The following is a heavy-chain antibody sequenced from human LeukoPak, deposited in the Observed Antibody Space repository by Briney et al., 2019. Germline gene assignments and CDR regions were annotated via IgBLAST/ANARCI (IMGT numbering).Heavy chain of an antibody. D-gene: IGHD6-13*01. J-gene: IGHJ5*02. CDR3: ARGALAAGERLKNNWFDP. Sequence: GGSLRFSCAGSGFTFSTYAMQWVRQAPGKGLEYVSAITSNGRSTYYANSVKGRFTISRDNSKNTLSLQMNSLRAEDTALYYCARGALAAGERLKNNWFDPWGQGTLVTVSS. CDR1: GFTFSTYA. V-gene: IGHV3-64*01. CDR2: ITSNGRST.